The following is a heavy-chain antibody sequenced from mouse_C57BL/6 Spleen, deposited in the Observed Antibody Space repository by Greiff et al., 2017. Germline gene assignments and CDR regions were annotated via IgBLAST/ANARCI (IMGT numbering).Heavy chain of an antibody. CDR2: INPNYGTT. CDR1: GYSFTDYN. CDR3: ANGGLTGTWGFAY. V-gene: IGHV1-39*01. Sequence: VQLQQSGPELVKPGASVKISCKASGYSFTDYNMNWVKQSNGKSLEWIGVINPNYGTTSYNQKFKGKDTLTVDQSSSTAYMQLNSLTSEDSAVYYCANGGLTGTWGFAYWGQGTLVTVSA. D-gene: IGHD4-1*01. J-gene: IGHJ3*01.